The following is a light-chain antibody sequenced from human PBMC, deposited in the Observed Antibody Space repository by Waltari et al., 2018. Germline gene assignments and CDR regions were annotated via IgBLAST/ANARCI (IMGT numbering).Light chain of an antibody. CDR2: EGS. V-gene: IGLV2-23*03. J-gene: IGLJ2*01. CDR3: CSYAGSGTFVV. CDR1: SSNVRSNNL. Sequence: QSALTQPASVSGSPGTSITISCTGTSSNVRSNNLVSWYQQNPGQAPTVVIYEGSERPSGISNRFSGSKSGITASLTISGLQPEDEADYYCCSYAGSGTFVVFGGGTKLTVL.